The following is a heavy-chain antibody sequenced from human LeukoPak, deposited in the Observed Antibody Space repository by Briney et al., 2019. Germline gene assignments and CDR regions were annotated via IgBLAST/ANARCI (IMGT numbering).Heavy chain of an antibody. CDR1: GFTFSSYG. Sequence: GGSLRLSCAGSGFTFSSYGMHWVRQAPGKGLEWVAFIRYDGSNKYYADSVKGRFTISRDNSKNTLYLQMNSLRAEDTAVYYCAKDGVLKVDTAILWGQGTLVTVSS. D-gene: IGHD5-18*01. CDR2: IRYDGSNK. J-gene: IGHJ4*02. V-gene: IGHV3-30*02. CDR3: AKDGVLKVDTAIL.